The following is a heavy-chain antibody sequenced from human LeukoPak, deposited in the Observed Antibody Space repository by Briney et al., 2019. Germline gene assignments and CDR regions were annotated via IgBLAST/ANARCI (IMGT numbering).Heavy chain of an antibody. J-gene: IGHJ4*02. CDR1: GYTFTGYY. CDR2: INPNSGGT. CDR3: ARDYGDYVGSQPDY. Sequence: ASVKVSCKASGYTFTGYYMHWVRQAPGQGLEWMGWINPNSGGTNYAQKLQGRVTMTRDTSISTAYMELSRLRSDDTAVYYCARDYGDYVGSQPDYWGQGTLVTVSS. V-gene: IGHV1-2*02. D-gene: IGHD4-17*01.